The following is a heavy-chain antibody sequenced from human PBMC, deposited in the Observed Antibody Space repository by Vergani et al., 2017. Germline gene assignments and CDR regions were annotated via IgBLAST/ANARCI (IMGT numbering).Heavy chain of an antibody. CDR1: GFTFSSYA. CDR2: IGTAGDT. D-gene: IGHD3-10*01. V-gene: IGHV3-13*01. CDR3: TTDPITMVRGVPGY. J-gene: IGHJ4*02. Sequence: EVQLVESGGGLVQPGRSLRLSCAASGFTFSSYAMSWVRQAPGKGLEWVSAIGTAGDTYYPGSVKGRFTISRDDSKNTLYLQMNSLKTEDTAVYYCTTDPITMVRGVPGYWGQGTLVTVSS.